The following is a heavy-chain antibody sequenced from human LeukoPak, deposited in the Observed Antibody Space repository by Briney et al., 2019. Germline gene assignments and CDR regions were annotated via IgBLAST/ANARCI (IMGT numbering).Heavy chain of an antibody. CDR2: ISSSGGST. CDR3: ARGGSGRKTNWFDP. V-gene: IGHV3-23*01. Sequence: GGSLRLSCAASGFTFSSYAMSLVRQAPGKGLEWVSAISSSGGSTYYADSVKGRFTISRDNSKNTLYLQMNSLRAEDTAVYYCARGGSGRKTNWFDPWGQGTLVTVSS. D-gene: IGHD3-10*01. CDR1: GFTFSSYA. J-gene: IGHJ5*02.